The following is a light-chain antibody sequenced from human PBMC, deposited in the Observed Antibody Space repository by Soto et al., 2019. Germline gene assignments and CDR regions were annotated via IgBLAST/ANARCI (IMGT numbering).Light chain of an antibody. V-gene: IGLV1-40*01. CDR3: QSYDSSLPVV. CDR1: SYNIGAGYD. Sequence: QSMLTQPPSVSGAPGQRVTISCTGSSYNIGAGYDVHWYQQLPGTAPKLLIYGNSNRPSGVPDRFSGSKSGTSASLAITGLQAEDEADYYCQSYDSSLPVVFGGGTKLTVL. J-gene: IGLJ2*01. CDR2: GNS.